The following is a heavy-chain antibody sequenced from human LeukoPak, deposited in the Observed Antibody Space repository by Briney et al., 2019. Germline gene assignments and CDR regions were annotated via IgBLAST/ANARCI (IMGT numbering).Heavy chain of an antibody. CDR2: INPNSGGT. Sequence: ASVKLSCKASGYTFTGYYMHWVRQAPGQGLEWMGWINPNSGGTNYAQKFQGRVTMTRDTSISTAYMELSRLRSDDTAVYYCARDLEYCSGGSCYEGGFDPWGQGTLVTVSS. V-gene: IGHV1-2*02. CDR3: ARDLEYCSGGSCYEGGFDP. CDR1: GYTFTGYY. D-gene: IGHD2-15*01. J-gene: IGHJ5*02.